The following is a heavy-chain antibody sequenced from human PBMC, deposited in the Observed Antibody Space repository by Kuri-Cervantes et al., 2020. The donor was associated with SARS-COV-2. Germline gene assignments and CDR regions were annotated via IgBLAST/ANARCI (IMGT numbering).Heavy chain of an antibody. Sequence: LSLTCAASGFTFSSYEMNWVRQAPGKGLVWVSRINPDGSYTNNADSVKGRFTLSRDNAKNMLFLQMNSLRAEDTAVYYCVRDGDHWNFDYWGQGTLVTVSS. CDR3: VRDGDHWNFDY. J-gene: IGHJ4*02. D-gene: IGHD1-1*01. CDR2: INPDGSYT. V-gene: IGHV3-74*01. CDR1: GFTFSSYE.